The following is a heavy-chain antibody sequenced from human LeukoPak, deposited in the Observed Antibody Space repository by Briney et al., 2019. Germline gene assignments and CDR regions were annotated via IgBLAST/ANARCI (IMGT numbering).Heavy chain of an antibody. V-gene: IGHV3-13*01. J-gene: IGHJ3*02. CDR1: GFTFSSYD. CDR2: IGTAGDT. Sequence: PGGSLRLSCAASGFTFSSYDMHWVRQATEKGLEWVSGIGTAGDTYYPGSVKGRFTISRENAKNSLYLQMNSLRAGDTAVYYCARASSSLYYDSGGYYGHDAFDIWGQGTMVTVSS. CDR3: ARASSSLYYDSGGYYGHDAFDI. D-gene: IGHD3-22*01.